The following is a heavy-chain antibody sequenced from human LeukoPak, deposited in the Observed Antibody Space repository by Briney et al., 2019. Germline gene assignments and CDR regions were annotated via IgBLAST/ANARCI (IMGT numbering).Heavy chain of an antibody. CDR1: GYTFTSHD. CDR3: ARDLASLDAFDI. J-gene: IGHJ3*02. D-gene: IGHD1-26*01. V-gene: IGHV1-8*01. Sequence: ASVKVSCTASGYTFTSHDINWVRQAPGQGLEWMGWMNPNSGNTGYAQKFQGRVTMTRNTSISTAYMELSSLRSEDTAVYYCARDLASLDAFDIWGQGTMVTVSS. CDR2: MNPNSGNT.